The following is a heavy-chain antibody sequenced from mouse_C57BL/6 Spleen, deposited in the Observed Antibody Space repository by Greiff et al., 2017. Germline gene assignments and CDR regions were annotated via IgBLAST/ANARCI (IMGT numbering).Heavy chain of an antibody. V-gene: IGHV5-6*01. Sequence: EVQLVESGGDLVKPGGSLKLSCAASGFTFSSYGMSWVRQTPDKRLEWVATISSGGSYTYYPDSVKGRFTISRDNAKNTLYLQMSSLKSEDTAMYYCARRQGSKAMDYWGQGTTLTVSS. CDR2: ISSGGSYT. CDR3: ARRQGSKAMDY. CDR1: GFTFSSYG. D-gene: IGHD1-1*01. J-gene: IGHJ2*01.